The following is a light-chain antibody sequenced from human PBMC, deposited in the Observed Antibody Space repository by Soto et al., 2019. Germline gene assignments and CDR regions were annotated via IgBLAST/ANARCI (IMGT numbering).Light chain of an antibody. J-gene: IGLJ1*01. CDR1: SSDIVSYNH. CDR3: SSYTSSTAYV. V-gene: IGLV2-14*03. Sequence: QSVLTQHASVSGSPGQSLTISCSSTSSDIVSYNHVAWYQQFPGKSPKLMIYAVSDLPSGVSDRFSGSKSGNTASLTISGLQAEDEADYYCSSYTSSTAYVFGTGTKVTVL. CDR2: AVS.